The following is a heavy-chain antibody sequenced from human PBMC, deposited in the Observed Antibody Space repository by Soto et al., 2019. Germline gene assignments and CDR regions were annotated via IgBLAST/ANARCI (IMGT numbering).Heavy chain of an antibody. Sequence: SETLSLTCAVYGGSFSGYYWRWIRQPPGKGLEWIGEINHSGSTSYNPSLKSRVTMSVDTSKNEFSLKLTSVTAADTAVYYCARRVDHYDSSGDANDIWGQGTMVTVSS. CDR1: GGSFSGYY. J-gene: IGHJ3*02. CDR2: INHSGST. V-gene: IGHV4-34*01. CDR3: ARRVDHYDSSGDANDI. D-gene: IGHD3-22*01.